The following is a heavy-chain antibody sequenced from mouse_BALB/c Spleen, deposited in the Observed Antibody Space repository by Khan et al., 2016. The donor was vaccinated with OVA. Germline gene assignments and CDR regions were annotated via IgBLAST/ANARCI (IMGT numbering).Heavy chain of an antibody. J-gene: IGHJ4*01. CDR1: GYSITSDYA. D-gene: IGHD1-1*02. CDR3: ARGGSRYNCAMDY. Sequence: EVELVESGPGLVNPSQSLSLTCTVTGYSITSDYAWNWIRQFPGNKLEWMGYINYSGSTNYNPALKSRISITRDTSKNQFFLQLNSVTTEDTATYYCARGGSRYNCAMDYWGQGTSVTVSS. CDR2: INYSGST. V-gene: IGHV3-2*02.